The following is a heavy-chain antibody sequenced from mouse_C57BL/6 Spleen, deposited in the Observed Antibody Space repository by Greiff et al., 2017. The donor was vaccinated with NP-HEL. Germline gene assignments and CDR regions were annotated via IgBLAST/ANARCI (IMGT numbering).Heavy chain of an antibody. CDR1: GFNIKDDY. J-gene: IGHJ2*01. D-gene: IGHD2-5*01. CDR2: IDPENGDT. V-gene: IGHV14-4*01. CDR3: TTSLYYSNPFDY. Sequence: EVQLQESGAELVRPGASVKLSCTASGFNIKDDYMHWVKQRPEQGLEWIGWIDPENGDTEYASKFQGKATITADTSSNTAYLQLSSLTSEDTAVYYCTTSLYYSNPFDYWGQGTTLTVSS.